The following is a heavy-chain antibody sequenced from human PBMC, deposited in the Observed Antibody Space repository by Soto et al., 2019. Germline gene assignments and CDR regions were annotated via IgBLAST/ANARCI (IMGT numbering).Heavy chain of an antibody. V-gene: IGHV4-34*01. J-gene: IGHJ4*02. D-gene: IGHD1-1*01. CDR2: INHSGST. CDR3: ARNRRKTGTTVFDY. Sequence: SETLSLTCAVYGGSFSGYYWSWIRQPPGKGLEWIGEINHSGSTNYNPSLKSRVTISVDTSKNQFSLKLSSVTAADTAVYYCARNRRKTGTTVFDYWGQGTLVTVSS. CDR1: GGSFSGYY.